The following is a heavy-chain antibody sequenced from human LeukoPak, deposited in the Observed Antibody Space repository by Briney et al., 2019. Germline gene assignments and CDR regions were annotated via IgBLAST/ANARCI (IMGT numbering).Heavy chain of an antibody. V-gene: IGHV4-38-2*01. J-gene: IGHJ3*02. Sequence: PSETLSLTCAVSGYSISSGYYWGWIRQPPGKGLEWIGSIYHSGSTYCNPSLKSRVTISVDTSKNQFSLKLSSVTAADTAVYYCARVFQGYDFWSGYTKSPDAFDIWGQGTMVTVSS. CDR3: ARVFQGYDFWSGYTKSPDAFDI. CDR1: GYSISSGYY. CDR2: IYHSGST. D-gene: IGHD3-3*01.